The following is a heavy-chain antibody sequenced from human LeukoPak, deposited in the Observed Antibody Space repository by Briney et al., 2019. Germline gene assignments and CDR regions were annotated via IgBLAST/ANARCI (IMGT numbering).Heavy chain of an antibody. V-gene: IGHV3-20*01. Sequence: GASLRLSCTSSGYTFDGYGMSWVRQVPGQGLEWMSCINWNSGTKGYADSVKGRFIISRDNAKNSLYLQMNSLRAEDTALYHCARCPSRSPGDYYCYYIDVWGKGTTVTVSS. CDR2: INWNSGTK. CDR3: ARCPSRSPGDYYCYYIDV. CDR1: GYTFDGYG. D-gene: IGHD1-14*01. J-gene: IGHJ6*03.